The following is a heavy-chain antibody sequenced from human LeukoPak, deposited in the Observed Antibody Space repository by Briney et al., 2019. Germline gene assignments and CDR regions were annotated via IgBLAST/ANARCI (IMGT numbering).Heavy chain of an antibody. CDR1: GYTFTSYG. J-gene: IGHJ5*02. Sequence: ASVKVSCKASGYTFTSYGISWVRQAPGEGLEWMGWINTYNGNTKYTQKLQGRVTMTTDTSTSTAYMELRSLTSDDTAVYYCARGLELGWFDPWGQGTLVTVSS. V-gene: IGHV1-18*01. CDR3: ARGLELGWFDP. CDR2: INTYNGNT. D-gene: IGHD5-24*01.